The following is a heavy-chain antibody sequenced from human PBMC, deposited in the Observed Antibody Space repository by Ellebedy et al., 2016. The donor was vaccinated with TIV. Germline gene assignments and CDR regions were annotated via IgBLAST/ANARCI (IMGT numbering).Heavy chain of an antibody. CDR2: IYYSGNT. Sequence: SETLSLXXTVSGGSISSYYWSWIRQPPGKALEWIGYIYYSGNTNYNPSLQSRVTMSVDASKNQLSMKLSSVTAADTAVYYCVRGGNYVAEFHYWGQGTLVTVSS. V-gene: IGHV4-59*08. CDR3: VRGGNYVAEFHY. CDR1: GGSISSYY. D-gene: IGHD1-7*01. J-gene: IGHJ4*02.